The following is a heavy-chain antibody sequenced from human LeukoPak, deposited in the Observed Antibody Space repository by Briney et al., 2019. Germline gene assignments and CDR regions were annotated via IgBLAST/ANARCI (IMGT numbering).Heavy chain of an antibody. CDR2: IYHSGST. CDR3: GREPLGRYYGSGSYLSY. V-gene: IGHV4-30-2*01. J-gene: IGHJ4*02. CDR1: GGSISSGGYS. D-gene: IGHD3-10*01. Sequence: SQTLSLTCAVSGGSISSGGYSWSWIRQPPGKGLEWIGYIYHSGSTYYNPSLKSRVTISVDRSKNQFSLKLSSVTAADTAVYYCGREPLGRYYGSGSYLSYWGQGTLVTVSS.